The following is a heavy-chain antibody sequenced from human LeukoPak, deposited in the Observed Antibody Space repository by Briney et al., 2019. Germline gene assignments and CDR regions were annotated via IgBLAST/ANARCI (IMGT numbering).Heavy chain of an antibody. CDR2: TYYRSKWSN. Sequence: SQTLSLTCAISGDSVSSNIAAWNWIRQSPSRGLEWLGRTYYRSKWSNDYAVSVKSRITINPDTSRNQFSLQLNSVTPEDTAVYYCARYYYDSRGYYYYYFDYWGQGTTVTVSS. CDR3: ARYYYDSRGYYYYYFDY. V-gene: IGHV6-1*01. CDR1: GDSVSSNIAA. J-gene: IGHJ4*03. D-gene: IGHD3-22*01.